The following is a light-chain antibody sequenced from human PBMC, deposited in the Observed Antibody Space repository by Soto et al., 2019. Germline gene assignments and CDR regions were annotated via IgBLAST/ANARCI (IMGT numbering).Light chain of an antibody. CDR3: QQYYSIPFT. CDR2: WAS. CDR1: QSVLYSSNNKNK. Sequence: DIVMSQSPDSLAVSLGERATINCKSSQSVLYSSNNKNKLAWYQQKPGQPPKLLIYWASTRESGVPDRFSGSGSGTDFTLTISSLQAEDVAVYYCQQYYSIPFTFGPGTKVDIK. V-gene: IGKV4-1*01. J-gene: IGKJ3*01.